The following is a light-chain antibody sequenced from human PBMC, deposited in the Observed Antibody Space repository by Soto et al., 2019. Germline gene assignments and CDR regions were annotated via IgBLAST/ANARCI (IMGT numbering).Light chain of an antibody. Sequence: QSALTQPASVSGSPGQSITISCTGTSSDVGAYNYVSWYRQHPGKAPKLVIYEVSNRPSGISSRFSGSKSGNTASLTISGLQAEDEADYYCSSYTQFRTVVFGGGTKLTVL. CDR3: SSYTQFRTVV. CDR1: SSDVGAYNY. J-gene: IGLJ3*02. CDR2: EVS. V-gene: IGLV2-14*01.